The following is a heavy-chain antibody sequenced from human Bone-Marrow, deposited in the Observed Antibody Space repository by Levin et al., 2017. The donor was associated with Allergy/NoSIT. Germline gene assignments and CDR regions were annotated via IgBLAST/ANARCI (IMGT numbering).Heavy chain of an antibody. CDR3: AYSSGDGYFDL. CDR2: VYWDDTK. Sequence: ESGPTLVKPTQTLTLTCSVSGFSLSTSGVGVGWIRQPPGRGLEWLAFVYWDDTKHYRPSLKSRLSITKDTSKNLVGLTLTYLDAVDTGTYFCAYSSGDGYFDLWGRGTLVTVSS. CDR1: GFSLSTSGVG. J-gene: IGHJ2*01. V-gene: IGHV2-5*02. D-gene: IGHD5-12*01.